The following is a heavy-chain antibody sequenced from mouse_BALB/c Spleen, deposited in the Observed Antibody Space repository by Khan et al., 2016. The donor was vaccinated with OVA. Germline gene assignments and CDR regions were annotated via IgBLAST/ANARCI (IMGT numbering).Heavy chain of an antibody. CDR3: TRGIYDYGPFFVY. D-gene: IGHD1-1*01. J-gene: IGHJ3*01. Sequence: LQESGAELVKPGASVRVSCKASGYTFSIYNIHWIKQTPGQGLEWIGTIYPGNGDTSYNQKFKGKATLTADKSSSTAYMQLSSLTSEDSAVFYCTRGIYDYGPFFVYWGQGTLVTVSA. V-gene: IGHV1-12*01. CDR2: IYPGNGDT. CDR1: GYTFSIYN.